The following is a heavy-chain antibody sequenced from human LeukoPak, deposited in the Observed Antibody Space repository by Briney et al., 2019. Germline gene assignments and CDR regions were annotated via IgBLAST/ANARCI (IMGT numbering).Heavy chain of an antibody. CDR2: INHSGST. CDR1: GGSFIGYY. V-gene: IGHV4-34*01. CDR3: ARGLSASDC. D-gene: IGHD3-16*01. Sequence: PSETLSLTCAVYGGSFIGYYWSWIRHPPGKGLEWIGEINHSGSTNYNPSLKSRVTISVDTSKNQFSLKLSSVTAADTAMYYCARGLSASDCWGQGTLVTVSS. J-gene: IGHJ4*02.